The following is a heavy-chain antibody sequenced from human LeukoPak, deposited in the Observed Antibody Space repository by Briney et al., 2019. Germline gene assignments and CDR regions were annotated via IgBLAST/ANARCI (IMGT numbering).Heavy chain of an antibody. V-gene: IGHV3-66*01. CDR1: GFTVSSNY. CDR2: IYSGGST. D-gene: IGHD2-2*01. CDR3: AREYHLYAFDI. J-gene: IGHJ3*02. Sequence: GGSLRLSCAASGFTVSSNYMTWVRQAPGKGLEWVSIIYSGGSTYYADSVKGRFTISRDNSKNTLYLQMNSLRAEDTAVYYCAREYHLYAFDIWGHGTMVTVSS.